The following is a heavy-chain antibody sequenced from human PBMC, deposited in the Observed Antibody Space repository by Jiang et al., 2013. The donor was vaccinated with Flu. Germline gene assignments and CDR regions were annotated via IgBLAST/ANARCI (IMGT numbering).Heavy chain of an antibody. Sequence: GAEVKKPGASVKVSCKASGYTFTGYYMHWVRQAPGQGLEWMGWINPNSGGTNYAQKFQGWVTMTRDTSISTAYMELSRLRSDDTAVYYCARDQHYDRVYDAFDIWGQGTMVTVSS. D-gene: IGHD3-22*01. CDR1: GYTFTGYY. J-gene: IGHJ3*02. CDR2: INPNSGGT. CDR3: ARDQHYDRVYDAFDI. V-gene: IGHV1-2*04.